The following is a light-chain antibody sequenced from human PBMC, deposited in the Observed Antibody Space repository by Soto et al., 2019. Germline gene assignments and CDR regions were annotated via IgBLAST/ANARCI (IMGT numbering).Light chain of an antibody. J-gene: IGLJ1*01. Sequence: QSVLTQPPSASGTPGQRVTISCSGSSSNIGGYTVNWYQQLPGTAPKLLIYSNNLRPSGVPDRFSGSKSGTSASLAISGLQSEDEADYYCAAWDDSLNYVFGTGTKLTVL. V-gene: IGLV1-44*01. CDR1: SSNIGGYT. CDR3: AAWDDSLNYV. CDR2: SNN.